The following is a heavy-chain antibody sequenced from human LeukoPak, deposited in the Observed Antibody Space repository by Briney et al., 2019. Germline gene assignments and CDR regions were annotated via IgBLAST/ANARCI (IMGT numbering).Heavy chain of an antibody. CDR1: GGSFSGYY. Sequence: ASETLSLTCAVYGGSFSGYYWSWIRQPPGKGLEWIGEVNHIGNTKYNPSLKSRVTISLEKSKNQFSLKLTFVTAADTAVYYCARGDLNGMDVWGQGTTVTVSS. J-gene: IGHJ6*02. V-gene: IGHV4-34*01. CDR3: ARGDLNGMDV. CDR2: VNHIGNT. D-gene: IGHD3-3*01.